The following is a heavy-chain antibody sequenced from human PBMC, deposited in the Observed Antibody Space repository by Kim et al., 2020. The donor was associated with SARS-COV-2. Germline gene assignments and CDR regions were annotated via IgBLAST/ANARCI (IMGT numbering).Heavy chain of an antibody. Sequence: GGSLRLSCAASGFSFSSYSMNWVRQAPGKGLEWVSSISSNSDYIYYGDAVKGRFTVSRDNAKDSLFLQMNILRAEDSAVYYCTRETVTTVTGDYWGQGTLVTVSS. V-gene: IGHV3-21*01. CDR1: GFSFSSYS. CDR3: TRETVTTVTGDY. J-gene: IGHJ4*02. D-gene: IGHD4-17*01. CDR2: ISSNSDYI.